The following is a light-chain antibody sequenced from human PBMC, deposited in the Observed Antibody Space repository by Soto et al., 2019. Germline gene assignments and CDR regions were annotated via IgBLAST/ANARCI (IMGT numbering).Light chain of an antibody. CDR1: SSDVVGYNY. CDR2: DFS. V-gene: IGLV2-11*01. Sequence: QSVLTQHRSVSGSPGQSVTISCTGTSSDVVGYNYVSWYQQHPGKAPKLMIYDFSKPPSGVPDRFSGSKSGNTASLTISGLQAEDEADYHRCSYARRYFYVSGTGTKVTVL. J-gene: IGLJ1*01. CDR3: CSYARRYFYV.